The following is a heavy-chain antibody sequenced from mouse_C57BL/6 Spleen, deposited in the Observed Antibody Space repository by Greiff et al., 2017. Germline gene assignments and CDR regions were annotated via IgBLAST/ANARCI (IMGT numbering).Heavy chain of an antibody. Sequence: QVQLQQSGAELVRPGASVTLSCKASGYTFTDYEMHWVKQTPVHGLEWIGAIDPETGGTAYNQKFKGKAILTADKSSSTAYMELRSLTSEDSAVYYCTRYPTTVAGDFDYWGQGTTLTVSS. CDR3: TRYPTTVAGDFDY. D-gene: IGHD1-1*01. J-gene: IGHJ2*01. CDR1: GYTFTDYE. CDR2: IDPETGGT. V-gene: IGHV1-15*01.